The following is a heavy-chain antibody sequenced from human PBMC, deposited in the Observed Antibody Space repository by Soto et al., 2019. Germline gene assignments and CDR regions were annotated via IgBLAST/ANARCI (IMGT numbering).Heavy chain of an antibody. CDR1: GYPVSRNY. V-gene: IGHV3-53*01. CDR3: ARDDRYYDSSGYYQN. J-gene: IGHJ4*02. D-gene: IGHD3-22*01. Sequence: WRSLMLSYAASGYPVSRNYLSWVRQEPGKGPEWVSVIYSGGSTYYADSVKGRFTISRDNSKNTLYLHMDSLRDYAPAMYYCARDDRYYDSSGYYQNWGQGTLVTVSS. CDR2: IYSGGST.